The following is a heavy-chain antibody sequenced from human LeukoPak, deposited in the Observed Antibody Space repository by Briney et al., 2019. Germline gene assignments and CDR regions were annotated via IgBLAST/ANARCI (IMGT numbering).Heavy chain of an antibody. J-gene: IGHJ5*02. V-gene: IGHV4-59*01. D-gene: IGHD3-10*01. CDR2: IYYSGST. CDR3: ARDLSDYYGLGEGTNWFDP. Sequence: SETLSLTCTVSGGSISSYYWSWIRQPPGKGLEWIGYIYYSGSTNYNPSLKSRVTISVDTSKNQFSLKLSSVTAADTAVYYCARDLSDYYGLGEGTNWFDPWGQGTLVTVSS. CDR1: GGSISSYY.